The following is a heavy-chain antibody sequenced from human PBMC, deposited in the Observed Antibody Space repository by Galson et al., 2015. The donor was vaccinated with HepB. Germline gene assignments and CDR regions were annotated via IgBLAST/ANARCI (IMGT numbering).Heavy chain of an antibody. CDR3: AKDGNGILVVFDY. J-gene: IGHJ4*02. Sequence: SLRLSCAASGLTFSNYAMTWVRQAPGKGLEWVSTISGSGGSTYYADSVKGRFTISRDNSKNTLYLQMNSLRAEDTAVYYRAKDGNGILVVFDYWGQGTLVTVSS. CDR1: GLTFSNYA. CDR2: ISGSGGST. D-gene: IGHD3-22*01. V-gene: IGHV3-23*01.